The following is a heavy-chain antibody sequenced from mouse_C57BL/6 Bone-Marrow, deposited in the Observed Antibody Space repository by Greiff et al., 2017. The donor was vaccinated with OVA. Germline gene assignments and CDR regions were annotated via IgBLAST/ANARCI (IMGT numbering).Heavy chain of an antibody. Sequence: QVQLKQSGAELARPGASVKLSCKASGYTFTSYGISWVKQRTGQGLEWIGEIYPRSGNTYYNEKFKGKATLTADKSSSTAYMELRSLTSEDSAVYFCARDMRLRRGYAMDDWGQGTSVTVSS. V-gene: IGHV1-81*01. CDR2: IYPRSGNT. J-gene: IGHJ4*01. CDR1: GYTFTSYG. CDR3: ARDMRLRRGYAMDD. D-gene: IGHD2-4*01.